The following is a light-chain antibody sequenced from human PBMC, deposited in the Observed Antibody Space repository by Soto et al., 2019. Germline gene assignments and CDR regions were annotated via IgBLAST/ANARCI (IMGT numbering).Light chain of an antibody. CDR1: QSISSY. CDR2: AAS. CDR3: QQSYSTPIT. V-gene: IGKV1-39*01. J-gene: IGKJ5*01. Sequence: DIQMTQSPYTLSASVGDRVTITCRASQSISSYLNWYQQKPGKAPKLLIYAASSLQSGVPSRFSGSGYGTDFTLTISSLQPEDFATYYCQQSYSTPITFGRGTRVEI.